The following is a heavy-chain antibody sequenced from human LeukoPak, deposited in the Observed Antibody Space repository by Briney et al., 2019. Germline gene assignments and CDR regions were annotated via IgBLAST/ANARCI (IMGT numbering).Heavy chain of an antibody. CDR1: GLTFSSQW. CDR2: IKQDGSEK. Sequence: GGSLRLSCAASGLTFSSQWMSWVRQAPGRGLEWVATIKQDGSEKYYVDSVKGRFTISRDNTKNSLYLQMNSLRVEDTAVYYCARPFDNRWYFDPWGRGTLVGVSS. J-gene: IGHJ2*01. CDR3: ARPFDNRWYFDP. D-gene: IGHD3-9*01. V-gene: IGHV3-7*01.